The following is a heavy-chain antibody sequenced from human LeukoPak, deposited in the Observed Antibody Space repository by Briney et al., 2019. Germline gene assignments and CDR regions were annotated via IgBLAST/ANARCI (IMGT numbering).Heavy chain of an antibody. Sequence: GGSLRLSCAVSGFTFSNYAMSWVRQAPGKGLEWASSISGSGGSTYYADSVKGRFTISRDNSKNTLDLQMNSLRAEDTALYYCVRDYYFDYWGQGTLVTVSS. CDR1: GFTFSNYA. V-gene: IGHV3-23*01. J-gene: IGHJ4*02. CDR2: ISGSGGST. CDR3: VRDYYFDY.